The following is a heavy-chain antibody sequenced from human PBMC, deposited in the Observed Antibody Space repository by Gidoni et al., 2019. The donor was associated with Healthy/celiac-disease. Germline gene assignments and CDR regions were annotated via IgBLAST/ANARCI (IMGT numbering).Heavy chain of an antibody. V-gene: IGHV4-30-4*01. CDR2: IYYSGSP. CDR1: VGPISTGDYF. D-gene: IGHD2-2*02. J-gene: IGHJ3*02. Sequence: QVQWQESGAGVVKTAQTLAPTCTVSVGPISTGDYFWSRIRQPPGKGLEWIWDIYYSGSPNYNPSLKSRVTISVDASKSQFSLKLSSVTAADTAVYYCARVRYCSSTSCYTAGIDAFDIWGQGTMVTVSS. CDR3: ARVRYCSSTSCYTAGIDAFDI.